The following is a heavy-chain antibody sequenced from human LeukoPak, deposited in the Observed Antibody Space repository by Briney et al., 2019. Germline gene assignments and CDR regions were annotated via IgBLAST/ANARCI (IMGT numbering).Heavy chain of an antibody. CDR2: INHSGST. V-gene: IGHV4-34*01. Sequence: SETLSLTCAVYAGFFSGYYWSWIRQPPGKGLEWIGEINHSGSTNYNPSLKSRVTISVDTCKNQFSLKLSSVTAADTAVYYCARVRCSSTSCYLRGKKWFDPWGQGTLVTVSS. D-gene: IGHD2-2*01. CDR1: AGFFSGYY. CDR3: ARVRCSSTSCYLRGKKWFDP. J-gene: IGHJ5*02.